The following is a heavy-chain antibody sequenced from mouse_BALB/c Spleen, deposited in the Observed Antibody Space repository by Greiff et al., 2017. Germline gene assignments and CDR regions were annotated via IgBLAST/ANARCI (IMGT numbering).Heavy chain of an antibody. Sequence: QVQLKESGPGLVAPSQSLSITSTVSGFSLTGYGVNWVRQPPGKGLEWLGMIWGDGSTDYNSALKSRLSISKDNSKSQVFLKMNSLQTDDTARYYCAREGIYDGYYDYAMDYWGQGTSVTVSS. CDR3: AREGIYDGYYDYAMDY. V-gene: IGHV2-6-7*01. CDR1: GFSLTGYG. D-gene: IGHD2-3*01. CDR2: IWGDGST. J-gene: IGHJ4*01.